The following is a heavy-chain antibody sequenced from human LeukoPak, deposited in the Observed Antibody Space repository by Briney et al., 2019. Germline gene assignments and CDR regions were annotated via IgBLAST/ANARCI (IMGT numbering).Heavy chain of an antibody. CDR1: GYTFTSYD. CDR2: MNPNSGNT. J-gene: IGHJ4*02. D-gene: IGHD1-26*01. V-gene: IGHV1-8*03. Sequence: ASVKVSCKASGYTFTSYDINWVRQATGQGLEWMGWMNPNSGNTGYAQKFQGRVTITGNTSISTAYMELSSLRSEDTAVYYCARGLEVGAASNFDYWGQGTLVTVSS. CDR3: ARGLEVGAASNFDY.